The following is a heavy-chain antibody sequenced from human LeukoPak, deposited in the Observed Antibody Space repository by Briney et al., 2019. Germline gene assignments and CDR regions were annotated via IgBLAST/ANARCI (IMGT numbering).Heavy chain of an antibody. D-gene: IGHD6-19*01. J-gene: IGHJ4*02. Sequence: GASVKVSCKASGYTFTSYYIHWVRQAPGQGLEWMGIINPSGGTTSYAQKFQGRVTMTRDTSTSTVYMELSSLRSEDTAVYYCARDQGLGGWYEGGDYWGQGTLVTVSS. V-gene: IGHV1-46*01. CDR3: ARDQGLGGWYEGGDY. CDR1: GYTFTSYY. CDR2: INPSGGTT.